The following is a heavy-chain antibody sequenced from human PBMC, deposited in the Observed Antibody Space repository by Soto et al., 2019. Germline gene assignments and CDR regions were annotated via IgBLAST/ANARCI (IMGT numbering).Heavy chain of an antibody. D-gene: IGHD2-2*01. V-gene: IGHV1-58*02. Sequence: SVKVSCKASGFTFTSSAMQWVRQARGQRLEWIGWIVVGSGNTNYAQKFQERVTITRDMSTSTAYMELSSLRSEDTAVYYCAAQYCSSTSCRPRNFDYWGQGTLVTISS. CDR3: AAQYCSSTSCRPRNFDY. CDR2: IVVGSGNT. CDR1: GFTFTSSA. J-gene: IGHJ4*02.